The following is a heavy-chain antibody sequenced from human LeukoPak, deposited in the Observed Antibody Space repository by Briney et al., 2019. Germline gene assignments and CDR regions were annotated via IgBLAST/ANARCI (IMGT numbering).Heavy chain of an antibody. CDR1: GLTISNNW. V-gene: IGHV3-7*03. Sequence: GGSLRLSCADSGLTISNNWMSWVRQAPGRGLEWVANIKLDGSEQYYVDSVKGRFTISRDNSKNTLYLQMNSLRAEDTAVYYCARGGSYLSAFDIWGQGTMVTVSS. CDR2: IKLDGSEQ. D-gene: IGHD1-26*01. J-gene: IGHJ3*02. CDR3: ARGGSYLSAFDI.